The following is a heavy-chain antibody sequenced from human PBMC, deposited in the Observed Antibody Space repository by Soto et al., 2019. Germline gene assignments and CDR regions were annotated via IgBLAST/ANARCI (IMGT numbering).Heavy chain of an antibody. CDR1: GYTYTSYA. J-gene: IGHJ5*02. V-gene: IGHV1-3*01. Sequence: ASVKVSCNASGYTYTSYAMHWVRQAPGQRLEWMGWINAGNGNTKYSEKFQGRGTITRDTSASTAYMELSSLRSEETVVYYCARDSMNWNPWFDPWGQGTLVTVSS. CDR2: INAGNGNT. D-gene: IGHD1-1*01. CDR3: ARDSMNWNPWFDP.